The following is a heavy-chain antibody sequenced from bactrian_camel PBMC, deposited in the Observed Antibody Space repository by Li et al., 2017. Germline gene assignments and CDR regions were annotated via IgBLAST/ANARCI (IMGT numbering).Heavy chain of an antibody. CDR1: VVTYSSLC. CDR2: IERDGST. V-gene: IGHV3S26*01. Sequence: HVQLVESGGGSVQAGAALRLSCVASVVTYSSLCMAWLRQGPGKEREGVAAIERDGSTSYTDSVKGRFTISKDNATKTLYLEMNNLKPEDTAMYYCAADTRVCILRLQGVYPFGYWGQGTQVTVS. CDR3: AADTRVCILRLQGVYPFGY. D-gene: IGHD4*01. J-gene: IGHJ6*01.